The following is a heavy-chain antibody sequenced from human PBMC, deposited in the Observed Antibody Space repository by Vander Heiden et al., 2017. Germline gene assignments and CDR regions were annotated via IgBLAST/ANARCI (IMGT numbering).Heavy chain of an antibody. CDR1: GSTFDDYA. CDR2: ISWKSGSR. CDR3: ASDLHGCGNRQDWYFDL. Sequence: EVQLVEAGGGLVQPGRSVRLTRAASGSTFDDYAMHWVRQAPGKGLEWVSGISWKSGSRGYADSVKGRFTVSRDNAKNSLYLQMNSLRGEDAALYYCASDLHGCGNRQDWYFDLWGRGTLVTVSS. D-gene: IGHD2-21*02. J-gene: IGHJ2*01. V-gene: IGHV3-9*01.